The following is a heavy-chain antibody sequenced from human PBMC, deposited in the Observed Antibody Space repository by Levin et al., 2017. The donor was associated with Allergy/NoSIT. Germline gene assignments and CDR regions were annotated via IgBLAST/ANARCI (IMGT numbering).Heavy chain of an antibody. CDR2: ISGSSRNI. J-gene: IGHJ5*01. D-gene: IGHD3-3*01. Sequence: GGSLRLSCAASGFTFSRYSMNWVRQAPGKGLEWLAFISGSSRNIFYADSVKGRFTISRDNAKNTLYLQMNSLRADDTAVFYCARGPGSGDNAQGAVGWFEFWGQGTLVTASS. V-gene: IGHV3-21*01. CDR1: GFTFSRYS. CDR3: ARGPGSGDNAQGAVGWFEF.